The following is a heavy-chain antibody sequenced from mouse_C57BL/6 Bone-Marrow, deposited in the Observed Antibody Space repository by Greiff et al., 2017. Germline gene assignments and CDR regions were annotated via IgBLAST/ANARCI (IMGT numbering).Heavy chain of an antibody. CDR3: TRITTVVAYYFDY. Sequence: VQLQQSGAELVRPGASVKLSCTASGFNIKDYYMHWVKQRPEQGLEWIGRIDPGDGDTEYAPKFKGKATMTADTSSNTAYLQLSSLTSEDTAVYYCTRITTVVAYYFDYWGQGTTLTVSS. V-gene: IGHV14-1*01. CDR1: GFNIKDYY. CDR2: IDPGDGDT. J-gene: IGHJ2*01. D-gene: IGHD1-1*01.